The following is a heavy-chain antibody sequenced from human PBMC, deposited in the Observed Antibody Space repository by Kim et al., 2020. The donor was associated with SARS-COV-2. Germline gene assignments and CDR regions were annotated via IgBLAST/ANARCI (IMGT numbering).Heavy chain of an antibody. J-gene: IGHJ5*02. D-gene: IGHD6-19*01. Sequence: YAVSVKSRITINPATSKDQFSLQLNSVTPEDTAVYYCACQYSSGSDGFDPWGQGTLVTVSS. V-gene: IGHV6-1*01. CDR3: ACQYSSGSDGFDP.